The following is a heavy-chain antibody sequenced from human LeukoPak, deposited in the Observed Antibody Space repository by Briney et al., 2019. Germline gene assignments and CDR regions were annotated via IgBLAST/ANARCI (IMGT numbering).Heavy chain of an antibody. V-gene: IGHV7-4-1*02. CDR3: ARAEGYYYDSSGYYSHAFDI. J-gene: IGHJ3*02. Sequence: ASVKVSCKASGFTFTSHAMNWVRQAPGQGLEWMGWINTKTGDPTYAQDFTGRFVFVLDTSVSTAYLQISSLKAEDTAMYYCARAEGYYYDSSGYYSHAFDIWGQGTMVTVSS. CDR2: INTKTGDP. CDR1: GFTFTSHA. D-gene: IGHD3-22*01.